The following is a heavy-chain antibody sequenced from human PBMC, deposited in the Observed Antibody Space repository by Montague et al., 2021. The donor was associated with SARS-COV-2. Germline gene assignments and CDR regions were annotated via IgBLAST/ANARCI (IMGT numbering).Heavy chain of an antibody. CDR1: GGSISSSSYY. D-gene: IGHD5-18*01. CDR2: IYYSGST. Sequence: SETLSLTCTVSGGSISSSSYYWGWIRQPPGKGLEWIGSIYYSGSTYYNASLKSRVTISVDTSKNRFSLKLIPVTAADTAVYYCARHGGHSYAHFAYWGQGTLVIVSS. J-gene: IGHJ4*02. CDR3: ARHGGHSYAHFAY. V-gene: IGHV4-39*01.